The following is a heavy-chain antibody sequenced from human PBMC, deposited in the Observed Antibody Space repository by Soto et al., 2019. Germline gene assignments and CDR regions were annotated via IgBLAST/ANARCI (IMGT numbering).Heavy chain of an antibody. Sequence: GGSLRLSCAASGFTFSSYAMHWVRQAPGKGLEWVAVISYDGSNKYYADSVKGRFTISRDNSKNTLYLQMNSLRAEDTAVYYCARDHGDYAIFDYWGQGTLVTVSS. CDR1: GFTFSSYA. CDR3: ARDHGDYAIFDY. D-gene: IGHD4-17*01. V-gene: IGHV3-30-3*01. CDR2: ISYDGSNK. J-gene: IGHJ4*02.